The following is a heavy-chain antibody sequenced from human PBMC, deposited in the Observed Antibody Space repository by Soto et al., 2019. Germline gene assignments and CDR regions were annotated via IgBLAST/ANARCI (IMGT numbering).Heavy chain of an antibody. CDR2: IDPSDSQT. J-gene: IGHJ4*02. D-gene: IGHD3-22*01. CDR3: VRQIYDSDTGPNFQYYFDS. CDR1: GYSFAGYW. Sequence: PGESLKISCKGSGYSFAGYWITWVRQKPGKGLEWMGRIDPSDSQTYYSPSFRGHVTISFTKSITTVFLQWSSLRASDTAMYYCVRQIYDSDTGPNFQYYFDSWGQGTPVTVSS. V-gene: IGHV5-10-1*01.